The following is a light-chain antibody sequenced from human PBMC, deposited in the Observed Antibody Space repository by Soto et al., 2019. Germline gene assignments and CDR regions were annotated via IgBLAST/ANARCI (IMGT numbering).Light chain of an antibody. Sequence: QSALTQPRSVSGSPGQSVTISCTGTSSDVGGYNYVSWYQQHPGKAPKLMIYDVSKRPSGVPDRFSGSKSGNTASLTISGRQAEDEADYYCCSYAGSYSLVFGTGTKLTVL. CDR1: SSDVGGYNY. CDR2: DVS. J-gene: IGLJ1*01. V-gene: IGLV2-11*01. CDR3: CSYAGSYSLV.